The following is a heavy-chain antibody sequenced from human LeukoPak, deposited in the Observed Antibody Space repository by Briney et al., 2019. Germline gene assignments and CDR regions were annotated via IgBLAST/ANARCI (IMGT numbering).Heavy chain of an antibody. D-gene: IGHD6-19*01. CDR2: IKEDGSEK. V-gene: IGHV3-7*03. CDR3: ARGWYSSGWYYFDY. CDR1: GFTFSNYW. J-gene: IGHJ4*02. Sequence: GGSLSLSCAASGFTFSNYWMSWVRQAPGKGLEWVANIKEDGSEKYYVDSVKGRFTISRDNARNSLYLQMNSLRAEDTAVYYCARGWYSSGWYYFDYWGQGTLVTVSS.